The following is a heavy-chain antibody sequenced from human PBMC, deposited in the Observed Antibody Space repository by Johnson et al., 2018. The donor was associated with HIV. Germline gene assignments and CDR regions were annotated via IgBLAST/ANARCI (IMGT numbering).Heavy chain of an antibody. Sequence: QVQLMESGGGVVQPGGSLRLSCAASGFTFSSYGMHWVRQAPGKGLEWVAFIRYDGSNKYYADSVKGRFTISRDNSKNTLYLQMNSLRAEDTALYYCARDRAIGGWSIDIWGQGTMVTVSS. D-gene: IGHD2-15*01. CDR2: IRYDGSNK. CDR1: GFTFSSYG. J-gene: IGHJ3*02. CDR3: ARDRAIGGWSIDI. V-gene: IGHV3-30*02.